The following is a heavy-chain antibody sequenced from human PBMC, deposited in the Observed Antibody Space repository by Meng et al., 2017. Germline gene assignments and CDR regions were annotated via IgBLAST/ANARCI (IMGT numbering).Heavy chain of an antibody. CDR1: GGSISSSNW. J-gene: IGHJ4*02. Sequence: SETLSLTCAVSGGSISSSNWWSWVRQPPGKGREWIGEIYHSGSTNYNPSLKSRVTISVDKSKNQFSLKLSSVTAADTAVYYCARAHPYSSGWYYFDYWGQGTLVTVSS. D-gene: IGHD6-19*01. V-gene: IGHV4-4*02. CDR3: ARAHPYSSGWYYFDY. CDR2: IYHSGST.